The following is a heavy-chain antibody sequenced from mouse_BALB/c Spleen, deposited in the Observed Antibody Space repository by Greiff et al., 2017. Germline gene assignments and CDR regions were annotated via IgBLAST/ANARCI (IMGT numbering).Heavy chain of an antibody. CDR3: ATGTGYY. V-gene: IGHV3-2*02. Sequence: EVKLQESGPGLVKPSQSLSLTCTVTGYSITSDYAWNWIRQFPGNKLEWMGYISYSGSTSYNPSLKSRISITRDTSKNQFFLQLNSVTTEDTATYYCATGTGYYWGQGTTLTVSS. D-gene: IGHD4-1*01. CDR2: ISYSGST. CDR1: GYSITSDYA. J-gene: IGHJ2*01.